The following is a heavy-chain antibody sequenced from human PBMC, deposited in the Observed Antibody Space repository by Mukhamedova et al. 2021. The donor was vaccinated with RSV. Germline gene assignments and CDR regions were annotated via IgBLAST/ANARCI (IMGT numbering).Heavy chain of an antibody. Sequence: GQGLEWMGIINPSGGSTSYAQKFQGRVTMTRDTSTSTVYMELRSLRSEDTAVYYCARDRGFDYWGQGTLVPVSS. CDR2: INPSGGST. J-gene: IGHJ4*02. CDR3: ARDRGFDY. V-gene: IGHV1-46*01.